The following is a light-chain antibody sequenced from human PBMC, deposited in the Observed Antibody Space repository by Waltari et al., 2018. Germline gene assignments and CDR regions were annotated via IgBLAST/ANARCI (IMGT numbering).Light chain of an antibody. CDR2: DAS. CDR3: QQRSNWPPIT. J-gene: IGKJ5*01. CDR1: QSVSSY. Sequence: DIVLTQSPAPLSLFPGERATLSCRASQSVSSYLAWYQQKPGQAPRLLIYDASNRATGIPARFSGSGSATDFTLTISSLEPEDFAVYYGQQRSNWPPITFGQGTRLEI. V-gene: IGKV3-11*01.